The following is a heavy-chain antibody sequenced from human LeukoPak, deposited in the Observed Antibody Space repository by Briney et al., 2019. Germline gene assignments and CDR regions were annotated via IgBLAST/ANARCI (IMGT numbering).Heavy chain of an antibody. CDR1: GFSLTAYG. D-gene: IGHD5-24*01. V-gene: IGHV3-23*01. Sequence: GGSLRLSCAASGFSLTAYGMSWVRQSPGKGLEWVSGIGGLDHSTYYADSLKGRFTISKDTSTNTLYLQMNSLTAEDTAVYYCAKSGYNRFDYWGQGTLVTVSS. J-gene: IGHJ4*02. CDR3: AKSGYNRFDY. CDR2: IGGLDHST.